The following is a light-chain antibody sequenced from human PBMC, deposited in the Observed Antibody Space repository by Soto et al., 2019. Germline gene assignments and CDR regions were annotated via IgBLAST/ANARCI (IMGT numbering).Light chain of an antibody. CDR3: QQHDQGWT. J-gene: IGKJ1*01. Sequence: EMVMTQSPATLSVSLGERATLSCRASQSVRTKLVWYQQKPDQAPRLLIYGASTRATGIPARFSGSGSGTEFTLTISSLQSEDFAVYYCQQHDQGWTFGQGTKVEIK. CDR2: GAS. CDR1: QSVRTK. V-gene: IGKV3-15*01.